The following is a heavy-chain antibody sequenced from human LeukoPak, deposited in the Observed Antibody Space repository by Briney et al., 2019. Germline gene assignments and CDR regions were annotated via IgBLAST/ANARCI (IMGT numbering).Heavy chain of an antibody. CDR1: GDSISSGDYY. V-gene: IGHV4-61*02. J-gene: IGHJ6*02. Sequence: SETLSLTCTVSGDSISSGDYYWSWIRQPAGKGLEWIGRIYTSGSTNYNPSLESRITISVDTSKNQFSLKLSSVTAADTAVYYCARNLQTQYYYYYGMDVWGQGTTVTVSS. CDR3: ARNLQTQYYYYYGMDV. D-gene: IGHD4-11*01. CDR2: IYTSGST.